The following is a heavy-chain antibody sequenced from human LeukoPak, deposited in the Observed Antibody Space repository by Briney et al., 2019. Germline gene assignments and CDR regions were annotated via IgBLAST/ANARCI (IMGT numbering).Heavy chain of an antibody. CDR1: GFTFSSYG. J-gene: IGHJ4*02. V-gene: IGHV3-30*02. D-gene: IGHD3-10*01. Sequence: GGSLRLSCAASGFTFSSYGMHWVRQAPGKGLEWVSFIRYDGSNKYYADSVKGRFTISRDNSKNTLYLQMNSLRAEDTAVYYCAKLGLGSGSGSYSPDYWGQGTLVTVSS. CDR2: IRYDGSNK. CDR3: AKLGLGSGSGSYSPDY.